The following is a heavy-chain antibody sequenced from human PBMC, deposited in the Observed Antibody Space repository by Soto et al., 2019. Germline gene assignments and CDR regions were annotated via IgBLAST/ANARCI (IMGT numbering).Heavy chain of an antibody. D-gene: IGHD2-15*01. V-gene: IGHV4-59*08. J-gene: IGHJ2*01. CDR2: IYDSGST. CDR3: ARFGGRYCSGGTCYIYWHFDL. CDR1: GGSISTYY. Sequence: SETLSLTCTVSGGSISTYYWSWIRQPPGKGLEWIGYIYDSGSTDYNPSLKSRVTISVDTSKNQFSLKLSSVTAADTAVYYCARFGGRYCSGGTCYIYWHFDLWGRGTLVTVSS.